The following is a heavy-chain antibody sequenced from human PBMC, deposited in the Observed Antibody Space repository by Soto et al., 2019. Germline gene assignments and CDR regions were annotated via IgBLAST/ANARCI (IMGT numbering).Heavy chain of an antibody. CDR1: GYTFTSYY. D-gene: IGHD3-22*01. CDR2: INPSGGST. V-gene: IGHV1-46*01. Sequence: GASVKVSCKASGYTFTSYYMHWVRQAPGQGLEWMGIINPSGGSTSYAQKFQGRVTMTRDTSTSTVYMELSSLRSEDTAVYYCAREASRYYDSSSYDYWGQGTLVTVSS. J-gene: IGHJ4*02. CDR3: AREASRYYDSSSYDY.